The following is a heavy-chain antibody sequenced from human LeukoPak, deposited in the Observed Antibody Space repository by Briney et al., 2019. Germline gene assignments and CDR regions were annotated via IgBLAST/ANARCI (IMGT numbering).Heavy chain of an antibody. CDR3: ARAEDYYDSSGYYGY. V-gene: IGHV1-2*02. CDR2: INPNSGGT. CDR1: GYTFTGYY. D-gene: IGHD3-22*01. J-gene: IGHJ4*02. Sequence: ASVKVSCKASGYTFTGYYMHWVRQAPGQGLEWMGWINPNSGGTNYAQKFQGRVTMTRDTSIGTAYMELSRLRSDDTAVYYCARAEDYYDSSGYYGYWGQGTLVTVS.